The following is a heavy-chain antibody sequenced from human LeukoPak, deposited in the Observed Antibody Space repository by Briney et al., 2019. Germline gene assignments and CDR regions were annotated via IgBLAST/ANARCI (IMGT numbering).Heavy chain of an antibody. J-gene: IGHJ5*02. CDR3: ARALTAEVPAVPNWFDP. Sequence: GESLKISCKGSGYSFTSYWIGWVRQMPGKGLEWMGIIYPGDSDTKYSPSFQGQVTISADKSISTAYLQWSSLKASDTAMYYCARALTAEVPAVPNWFDPWGQGTLVTVSS. CDR2: IYPGDSDT. CDR1: GYSFTSYW. V-gene: IGHV5-51*01. D-gene: IGHD2-2*01.